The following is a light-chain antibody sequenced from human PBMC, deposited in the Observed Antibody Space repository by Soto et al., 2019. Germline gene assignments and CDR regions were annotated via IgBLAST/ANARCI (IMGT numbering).Light chain of an antibody. CDR2: AAS. V-gene: IGKV1D-12*01. CDR1: QGIGSW. CDR3: QQANSFPPT. J-gene: IGKJ4*01. Sequence: DIQLAQSPSSVSASVGDRVTITCRASQGIGSWLAWYQQKPGKAPKLLIYAASTLQSGVPSRFSRSGSGTDFTLTISSLQPEDFASYHCQQANSFPPTFGGGTKVEIQ.